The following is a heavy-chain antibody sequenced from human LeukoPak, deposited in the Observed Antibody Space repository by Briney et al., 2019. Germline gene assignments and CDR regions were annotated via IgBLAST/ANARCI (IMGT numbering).Heavy chain of an antibody. CDR3: AKWWLQCFDY. J-gene: IGHJ4*02. CDR2: IYSGGST. Sequence: GGSLRVSCGASGFTVSSNYMSWVRQAPGKGLEWVSVIYSGGSTYYADSVKGRFTISRDNSKNTLYLQMNSLRAEDTAVYYCAKWWLQCFDYWGEGTLVTVSS. V-gene: IGHV3-53*01. D-gene: IGHD5-24*01. CDR1: GFTVSSNY.